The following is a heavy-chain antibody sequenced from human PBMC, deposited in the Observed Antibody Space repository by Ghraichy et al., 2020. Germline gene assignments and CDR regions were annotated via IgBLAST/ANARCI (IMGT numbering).Heavy chain of an antibody. Sequence: GGSLRLSCAASGFTFSSYGMHWVRQAPGKGLEWVAVIWYDGSNKYYADSVKGRFTISRDNSKNTLYLQMNSLRAEDTAVYYCARDAQGLEWLGDGMDVWGQGTTVTVSS. CDR2: IWYDGSNK. CDR3: ARDAQGLEWLGDGMDV. D-gene: IGHD3-3*01. J-gene: IGHJ6*02. V-gene: IGHV3-33*01. CDR1: GFTFSSYG.